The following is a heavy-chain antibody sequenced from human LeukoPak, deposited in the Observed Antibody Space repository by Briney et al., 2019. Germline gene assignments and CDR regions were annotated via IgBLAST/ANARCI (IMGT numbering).Heavy chain of an antibody. V-gene: IGHV3-48*01. D-gene: IGHD6-25*01. J-gene: IGHJ4*02. CDR3: ARSGSSSDLHHFDY. Sequence: GGSLRLSCAASGFTFRSYSMNWVRQAPAKGLEWVSYRSSSSSTIYHADSVKGRFTISRDNAKNSLYLQMNSLRAEDTAAYYFARSGSSSDLHHFDYWRQGPLVPVSS. CDR1: GFTFRSYS. CDR2: RSSSSSTI.